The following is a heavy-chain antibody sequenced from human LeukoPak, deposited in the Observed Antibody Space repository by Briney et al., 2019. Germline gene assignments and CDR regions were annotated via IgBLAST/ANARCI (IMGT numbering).Heavy chain of an antibody. CDR3: ARDRGNYDSSYPRDY. CDR1: GFTFSSYS. J-gene: IGHJ4*02. CDR2: ISSSSSYI. D-gene: IGHD3-22*01. V-gene: IGHV3-21*01. Sequence: GGSLRLSCAASGFTFSSYSMNWVRQAPGKGLEWVSSISSSSSYIYYADSVKGRFTISRDNAKNSLYLQMNSLRAEDTAVYYCARDRGNYDSSYPRDYWGQGTLVTVSS.